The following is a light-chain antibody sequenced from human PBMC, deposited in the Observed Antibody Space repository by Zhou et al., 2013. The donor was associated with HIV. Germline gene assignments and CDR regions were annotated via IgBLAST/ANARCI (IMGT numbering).Light chain of an antibody. J-gene: IGKJ1*01. V-gene: IGKV2-30*01. Sequence: DVVLTQSPVSLAVTRGQPASISCRSSQSLVDSDGDTYLNWFQQRPGQSPRRLVYKVSKRDTGVPDRFSGSGSGTDFTLRISRVEAEDVGVYYCMQGSHSWTFGQGTKVEI. CDR2: KVS. CDR3: MQGSHSWT. CDR1: QSLVDSDGDTY.